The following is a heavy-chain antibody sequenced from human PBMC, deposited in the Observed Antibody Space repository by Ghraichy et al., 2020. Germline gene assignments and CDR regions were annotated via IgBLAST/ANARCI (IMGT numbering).Heavy chain of an antibody. CDR3: ITSPYSNKNILPF. D-gene: IGHD6-13*01. J-gene: IGHJ4*02. CDR2: ITSESDGGTT. Sequence: GGSLRLSCSASGFTFSNAWMTWVRQSPGKGLEWVGRITSESDGGTTEYAASVEGRFTISRDDSKSTLFLHMSSLNTEDTALYYCITSPYSNKNILPFWGQGTLVTVTS. CDR1: GFTFSNAW. V-gene: IGHV3-15*01.